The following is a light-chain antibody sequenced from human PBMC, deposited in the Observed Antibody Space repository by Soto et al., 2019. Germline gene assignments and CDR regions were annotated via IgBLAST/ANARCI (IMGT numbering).Light chain of an antibody. CDR2: KTS. V-gene: IGKV1-5*03. CDR1: QTIISW. J-gene: IGKJ1*01. Sequence: DLQMTQSPSTLSGSVGDRVTITCRASQTIISWLAWYQQKPGKAPKLLIYKTSTLKSGVPSRFSGSGSGTEFTLTISSLQPDDFATYYCQHYNSYSEAFGQGTKVELK. CDR3: QHYNSYSEA.